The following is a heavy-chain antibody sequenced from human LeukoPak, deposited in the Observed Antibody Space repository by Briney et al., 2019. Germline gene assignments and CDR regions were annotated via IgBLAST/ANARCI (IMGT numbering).Heavy chain of an antibody. D-gene: IGHD4-17*01. CDR1: GGSISSGGYY. J-gene: IGHJ2*01. Sequence: SETLSLTCTVSGGSISSGGYYWSWIRQHPGKGLEWIGYIYYSGSTYYNPSLKSRVTISVDTSKNQFSLKLSSVTAADTAVYYCARVPVDTVTPPYWYFDLWGRGTLVTVSS. CDR3: ARVPVDTVTPPYWYFDL. V-gene: IGHV4-31*03. CDR2: IYYSGST.